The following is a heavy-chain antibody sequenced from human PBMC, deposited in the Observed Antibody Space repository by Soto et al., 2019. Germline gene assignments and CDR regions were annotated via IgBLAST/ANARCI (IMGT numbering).Heavy chain of an antibody. Sequence: SVKVSCKASGGTFSSYAINWVRQAPGQGLEWMGGIIPIFGTANYAQKFQGRVTINADESTSTAYMELSSLRSEDTAVYYCARGSGGSSYYYYGMDVWGQGTTVTVSS. CDR2: IIPIFGTA. CDR1: GGTFSSYA. CDR3: ARGSGGSSYYYYGMDV. D-gene: IGHD2-15*01. V-gene: IGHV1-69*13. J-gene: IGHJ6*02.